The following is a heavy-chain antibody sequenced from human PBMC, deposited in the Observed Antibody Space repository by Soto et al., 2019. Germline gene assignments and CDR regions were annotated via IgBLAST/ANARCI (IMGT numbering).Heavy chain of an antibody. D-gene: IGHD1-26*01. CDR2: INPYNGNT. CDR1: GYTFTSYG. V-gene: IGHV1-18*01. CDR3: ARDPVGGNWFDP. J-gene: IGHJ5*02. Sequence: ASVKVSCKASGYTFTSYGISWVRQAPGQGPEWMGWINPYNGNTNYAQKLQGRVTMTTDTSTSTAYMELRSLRSDDTAVYYCARDPVGGNWFDPWGQGTLVTVSS.